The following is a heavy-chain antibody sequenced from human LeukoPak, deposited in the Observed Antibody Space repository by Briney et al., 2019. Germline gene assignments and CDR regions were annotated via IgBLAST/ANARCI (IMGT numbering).Heavy chain of an antibody. J-gene: IGHJ4*02. CDR3: ARHGRTGTRIFTSGFDY. CDR1: GGSFSGYY. D-gene: IGHD1-7*01. CDR2: IYYSGST. Sequence: SETLSLTCAVYGGSFSGYYWSWIRQPPGKGLEWIGYIYYSGSTNYNPSLKSRVTISVDTSKNQFSLKLSSVTAADTAVYYCARHGRTGTRIFTSGFDYWGQGTLVTVSS. V-gene: IGHV4-59*08.